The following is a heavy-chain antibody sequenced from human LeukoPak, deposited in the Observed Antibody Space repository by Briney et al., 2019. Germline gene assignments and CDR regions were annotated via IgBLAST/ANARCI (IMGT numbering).Heavy chain of an antibody. CDR1: GYTLTELS. D-gene: IGHD6-19*01. J-gene: IGHJ6*03. V-gene: IGHV1-24*01. Sequence: ASVKVSCKVSGYTLTELSMHWVRQAPGKGLEWMGGFDPEDGETIYAQKFQGRVTMTEDTSTDTAYMELSSLRSEDTAVYYCARGGAGQWLVPDYYYYYYMDVWGKGTTVTVSS. CDR3: ARGGAGQWLVPDYYYYYYMDV. CDR2: FDPEDGET.